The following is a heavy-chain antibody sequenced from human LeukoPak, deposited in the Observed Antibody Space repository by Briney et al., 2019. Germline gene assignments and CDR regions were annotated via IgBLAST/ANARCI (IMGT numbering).Heavy chain of an antibody. Sequence: GESLRLSCAASGFTFIAVDWVRQAPGMGLEWVSTINSVDDTYYSESVRGRFTVSRDKSKNTVYLHMNSLRAEDTAVYHCAKWFRGSGSDRFYDKWGQGSLVTVPS. CDR3: AKWFRGSGSDRFYDK. D-gene: IGHD3-10*01. CDR1: GFTFIA. CDR2: INSVDDT. V-gene: IGHV3-23*01. J-gene: IGHJ4*02.